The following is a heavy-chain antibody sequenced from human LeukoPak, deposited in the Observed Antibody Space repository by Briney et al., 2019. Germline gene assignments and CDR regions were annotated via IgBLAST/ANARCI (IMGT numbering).Heavy chain of an antibody. CDR1: GFTFSSYG. D-gene: IGHD6-19*01. J-gene: IGHJ4*02. CDR3: AKSQVTGWYDFDY. Sequence: PGGTLRLSCAASGFTFSSYGMNWVRQAPGKGLEWVASIRSDGSDKKYADSVKGQFTISRDNSKSTLNLQMNSLRPEDTAVYYRAKSQVTGWYDFDYWGQGTLVIVSS. V-gene: IGHV3-30*02. CDR2: IRSDGSDK.